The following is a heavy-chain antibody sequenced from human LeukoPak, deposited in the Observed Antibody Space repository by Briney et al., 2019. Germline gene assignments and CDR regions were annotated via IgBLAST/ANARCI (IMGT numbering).Heavy chain of an antibody. CDR1: GFTFSNYA. J-gene: IGHJ4*02. V-gene: IGHV3-23*01. D-gene: IGHD6-13*01. Sequence: PGGSLRLSCVASGFTFSNYAMIWVRQAPGKGLEWVSVFRDKTHYADSVKGRFTISRENSKNTLYLQMNSLRAEDTAVYYCAKDWYDYWGQGTLVSVSS. CDR3: AKDWYDY. CDR2: FRDKT.